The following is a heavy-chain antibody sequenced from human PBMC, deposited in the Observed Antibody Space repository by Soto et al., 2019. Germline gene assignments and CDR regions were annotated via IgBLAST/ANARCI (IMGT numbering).Heavy chain of an antibody. V-gene: IGHV5-51*01. CDR2: IYPGDSDT. D-gene: IGHD3-3*01. J-gene: IGHJ6*02. CDR1: GYSFTSYW. Sequence: PGESLKISCKGSGYSFTSYWIGWVRQMPGKGLEWMGIIYPGDSDTRYSPSFQGQVTISADKSISTAYLQWSSLKASDTAMYYCASTIFGVANYYYYCMDVWGQGTTVTVSS. CDR3: ASTIFGVANYYYYCMDV.